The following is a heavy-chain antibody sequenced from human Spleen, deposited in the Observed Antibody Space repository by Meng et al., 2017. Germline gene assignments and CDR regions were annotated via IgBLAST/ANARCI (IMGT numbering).Heavy chain of an antibody. Sequence: GGSLRLSCAASGFTVSSKYMSWVRQAPGKGLEWVSVIYSGGGTYYADSVKGRFIISRDNSKNTLYLQMNSLRTEDTAVYYCARDFYGSSGYVDAFDIWGQGTMVTVSS. V-gene: IGHV3-66*02. J-gene: IGHJ3*02. CDR3: ARDFYGSSGYVDAFDI. CDR2: IYSGGGT. D-gene: IGHD3-22*01. CDR1: GFTVSSKY.